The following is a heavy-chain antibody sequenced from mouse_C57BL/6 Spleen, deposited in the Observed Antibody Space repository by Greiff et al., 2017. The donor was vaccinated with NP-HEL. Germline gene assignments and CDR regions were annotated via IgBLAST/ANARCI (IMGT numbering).Heavy chain of an antibody. J-gene: IGHJ1*03. CDR3: ATDTVAYFDV. CDR1: GYSFTGYY. V-gene: IGHV1-42*01. D-gene: IGHD1-1*01. CDR2: INPSTGGT. Sequence: VQLQQSGPELVKPGASVKISCKASGYSFTGYYMNWVKQSPEKSLEWIGEINPSTGGTTYNQKFKAKATLTVDKSSSTAYMQLKSLTSEDSAVYYCATDTVAYFDVWGTGTTVTVSS.